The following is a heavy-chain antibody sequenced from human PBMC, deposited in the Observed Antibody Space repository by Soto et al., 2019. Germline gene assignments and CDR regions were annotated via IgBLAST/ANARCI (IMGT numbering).Heavy chain of an antibody. CDR3: AGRHSSNWSY. J-gene: IGHJ4*02. V-gene: IGHV3-74*01. CDR1: RNTFSISW. Sequence: EVQPVESGGGLVQPGGTLRLSCTASRNTFSISWMHWVRQAPGKGLVWVSRIDRYGSSTGYADSVKGRFTISRDNAKNTLYLQMNSLRVEDTAVYYCAGRHSSNWSYWGQGTLVTVSS. CDR2: IDRYGSST. D-gene: IGHD6-13*01.